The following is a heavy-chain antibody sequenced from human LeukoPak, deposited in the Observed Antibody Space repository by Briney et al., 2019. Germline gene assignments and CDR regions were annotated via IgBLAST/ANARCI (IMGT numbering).Heavy chain of an antibody. CDR3: ARSPQYFSSGRYYFDY. Sequence: PGGSLRLSCAASGFDFSDYYMHWVRQAPGRGLEYVSSIHPNGESTYYPNSVKGRFTFSRGNSKNTLYLQMGRLRAEDTAVYYCARSPQYFSSGRYYFDYWGQGTLVTVSS. V-gene: IGHV3-64*01. CDR2: IHPNGEST. J-gene: IGHJ4*02. CDR1: GFDFSDYY. D-gene: IGHD3-10*01.